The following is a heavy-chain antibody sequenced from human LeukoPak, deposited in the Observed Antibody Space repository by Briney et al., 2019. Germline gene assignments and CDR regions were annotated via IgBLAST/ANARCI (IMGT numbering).Heavy chain of an antibody. Sequence: PSETLSLTCTVSGGSINSSSYYWSWIRRPPGKGLEWIGYIYYSGSTNYNPSLKSRVTISVDTSKNQFSLKLSSVTAADTAVYYCARRTTIAAAGTIWFDHWGQGTLVTVSS. D-gene: IGHD6-13*01. CDR1: GGSINSSSYY. CDR3: ARRTTIAAAGTIWFDH. J-gene: IGHJ5*02. CDR2: IYYSGST. V-gene: IGHV4-61*05.